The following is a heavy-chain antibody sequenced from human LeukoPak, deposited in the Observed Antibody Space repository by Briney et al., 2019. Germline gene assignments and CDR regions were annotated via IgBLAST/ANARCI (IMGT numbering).Heavy chain of an antibody. D-gene: IGHD3-16*01. V-gene: IGHV1-18*01. J-gene: IGHJ5*02. CDR3: GRILGGNFRWFDP. Sequence: GTSVKVSCKASGFTFTSYGISWVRQAPGQGLEWMGWISAYNGNTNYAQKLQGRVTMTTDTSTSTTYMQLRSLRADDTAVYYCGRILGGNFRWFDPWGQGTLVTVSS. CDR2: ISAYNGNT. CDR1: GFTFTSYG.